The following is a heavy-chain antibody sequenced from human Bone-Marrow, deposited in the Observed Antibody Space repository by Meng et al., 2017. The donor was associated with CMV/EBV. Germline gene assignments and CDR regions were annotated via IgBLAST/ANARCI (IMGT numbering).Heavy chain of an antibody. CDR1: ELTVSSNY. J-gene: IGHJ4*02. CDR3: ARASGWELLTPFDY. Sequence: GGSLRLSCEASELTVSSNYMSWVRQAPGKGLEWVSAIYVGGSTYYADSVKGRFTISRDNLKTPVRLQMNSLRGEDTAVYYCARASGWELLTPFDYWGQGPLV. V-gene: IGHV3-66*02. CDR2: IYVGGST. D-gene: IGHD1-26*01.